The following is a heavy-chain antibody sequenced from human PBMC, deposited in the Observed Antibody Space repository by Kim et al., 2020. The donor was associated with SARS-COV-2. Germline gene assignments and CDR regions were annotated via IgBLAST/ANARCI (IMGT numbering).Heavy chain of an antibody. J-gene: IGHJ4*02. CDR2: K. Sequence: KSYVDSVKGRFTISRDNAKNSLYLQMNSLRAEDTAVYYCARVVSGWFDYWGQGTLVTVSS. CDR3: ARVVSGWFDY. V-gene: IGHV3-7*03. D-gene: IGHD6-19*01.